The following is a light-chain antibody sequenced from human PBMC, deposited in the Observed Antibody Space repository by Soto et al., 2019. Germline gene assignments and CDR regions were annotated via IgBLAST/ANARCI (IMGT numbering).Light chain of an antibody. CDR1: QGIRND. CDR2: AVS. Sequence: DIQMTQSPSSLSASVGDRVTITCRASQGIRNDVAWYQQKPGKAPKRLIYAVSSLQSGVPSRFSGSGYGTEYTHTRSNLQPEEFETEQCIQHDSDPQTYGQGTKVEIK. V-gene: IGKV1-17*02. CDR3: IQHDSDPQT. J-gene: IGKJ1*01.